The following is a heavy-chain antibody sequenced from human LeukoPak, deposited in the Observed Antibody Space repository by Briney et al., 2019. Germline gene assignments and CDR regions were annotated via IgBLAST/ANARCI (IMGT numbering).Heavy chain of an antibody. D-gene: IGHD3-3*01. V-gene: IGHV1-2*02. J-gene: IGHJ4*02. CDR1: GYTFIDYH. Sequence: ASVKVSCKASGYTFIDYHIHWVRQAPGQGLEWMGWINPNSRDTNYAQKFQCRVTMTTDTSISTPYMDLSGLASDDTAVYYCARARHTGYDFWRTYYFPFDYWGQGTLVPVSS. CDR3: ARARHTGYDFWRTYYFPFDY. CDR2: INPNSRDT.